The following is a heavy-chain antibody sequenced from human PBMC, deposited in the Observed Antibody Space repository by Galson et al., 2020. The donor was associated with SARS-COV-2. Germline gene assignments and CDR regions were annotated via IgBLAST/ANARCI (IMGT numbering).Heavy chain of an antibody. V-gene: IGHV1-2*02. CDR3: ARVGVGGYCSSTSCYGGYYYYGMDV. D-gene: IGHD2-2*01. CDR2: INPNSGGT. J-gene: IGHJ6*02. Sequence: ASVKVSCKASGYTFTGYYMHWVRQAPGQGLEWMGWINPNSGGTNYAQKSQGRVTMTRDTSISTAYMELSRLRSDDTAVYYCARVGVGGYCSSTSCYGGYYYYGMDVWGQGTTVTVSS. CDR1: GYTFTGYY.